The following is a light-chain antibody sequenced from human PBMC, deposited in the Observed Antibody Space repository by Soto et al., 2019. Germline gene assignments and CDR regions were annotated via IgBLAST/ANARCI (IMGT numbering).Light chain of an antibody. CDR3: QQYNSYSWT. CDR2: TGS. Sequence: DIQMTQSPSSVSASVGDRVSITCRASQGISSWLAWYQQKPGRAPKLLIYTGSSLQSGVPSRFSGTGSGTDFTLTISSLQPDDFATYYCQQYNSYSWTFGPGTKVDIK. J-gene: IGKJ1*01. CDR1: QGISSW. V-gene: IGKV1D-16*01.